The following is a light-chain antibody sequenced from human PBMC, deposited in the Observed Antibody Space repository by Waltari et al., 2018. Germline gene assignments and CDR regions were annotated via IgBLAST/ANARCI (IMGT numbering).Light chain of an antibody. CDR1: SSDGGGFNF. CDR3: SSYTASPPHVV. Sequence: QSALTQPASVSGSPGQSITISCPGTSSDGGGFNFVSRYQQHPGKAPKLMIYDVFNRPSGVSTRFSGSKSDNAASLAISGLQAEDEAVYYCSSYTASPPHVVFGGGTKVTVL. J-gene: IGLJ2*01. V-gene: IGLV2-14*03. CDR2: DVF.